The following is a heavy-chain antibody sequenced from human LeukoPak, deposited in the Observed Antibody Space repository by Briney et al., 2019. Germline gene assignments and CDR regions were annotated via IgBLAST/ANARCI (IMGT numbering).Heavy chain of an antibody. D-gene: IGHD6-13*01. J-gene: IGHJ4*02. CDR3: AVIAASGPVDY. V-gene: IGHV4-59*12. CDR2: IYYSGST. CDR1: GGSISSYY. Sequence: SETLSLTCTVSGGSISSYYWSWIRRPPGKGLEWIGYIYYSGSTNYNPSLKSRLTMSVDTSNNQFSLNLTSVTAADTAVYYCAVIAASGPVDYWGQGTLVTVSS.